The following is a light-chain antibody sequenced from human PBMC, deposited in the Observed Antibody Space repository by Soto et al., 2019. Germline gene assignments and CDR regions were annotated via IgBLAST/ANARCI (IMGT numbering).Light chain of an antibody. J-gene: IGKJ1*01. CDR2: KAS. CDR3: QQYPSYPTFT. CDR1: QSISSW. Sequence: DIQMTQSPSTLSASVGDRVTITCRASQSISSWLAWYQQKPGKAPKLLIYKASSLESGVPSRFSGSGSGTDFTLTIISLEPYYFAPYLYQQYPSYPTFTFGQRTNVQIK. V-gene: IGKV1-5*03.